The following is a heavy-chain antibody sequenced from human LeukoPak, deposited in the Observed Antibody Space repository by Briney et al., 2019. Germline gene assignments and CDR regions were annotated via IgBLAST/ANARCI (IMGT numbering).Heavy chain of an antibody. CDR1: GGTFSSYA. CDR2: IIPMFATA. CDR3: AVGLAGTFVDY. V-gene: IGHV1-69*01. D-gene: IGHD6-13*01. J-gene: IGHJ4*02. Sequence: SVKVSCKASGGTFSSYAISWMRQAPGQGLEWMGGIIPMFATANYAQKFQGRVTITADESTSTAYMELRSLRSDDTAVYYCAVGLAGTFVDYWGQGTLVTVSS.